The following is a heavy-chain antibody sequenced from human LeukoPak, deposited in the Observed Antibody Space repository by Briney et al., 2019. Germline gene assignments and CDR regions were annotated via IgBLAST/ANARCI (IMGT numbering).Heavy chain of an antibody. CDR2: MNPNSGNT. CDR3: ARHYDSSGYYWGYYYGMDV. Sequence: ASVKVSCKASGYTFTSYDINWVRQATGQGLGWMGWMNPNSGNTGYAQKFQGRVTMTRNTSISTAYMELSSLRSEDTAVYYCARHYDSSGYYWGYYYGMDVWGQGTTVTVSS. V-gene: IGHV1-8*01. D-gene: IGHD3-22*01. CDR1: GYTFTSYD. J-gene: IGHJ6*02.